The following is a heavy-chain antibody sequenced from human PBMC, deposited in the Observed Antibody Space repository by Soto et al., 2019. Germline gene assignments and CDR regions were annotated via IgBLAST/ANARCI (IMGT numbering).Heavy chain of an antibody. D-gene: IGHD6-6*01. V-gene: IGHV4-30-2*01. CDR3: ARVKQLVPWYFDL. CDR1: GASVSSDGFS. CDR2: IYHGETT. J-gene: IGHJ2*01. Sequence: QLQLQESGSGLVKPSQTLSLTCAVSGASVSSDGFSWSWIRQPPGKGLEWIGYIYHGETTYYNPSLKSRVTMSIAKSKNQFSLRLTSVTAAYTAVYYCARVKQLVPWYFDLWGRGTVVSVSS.